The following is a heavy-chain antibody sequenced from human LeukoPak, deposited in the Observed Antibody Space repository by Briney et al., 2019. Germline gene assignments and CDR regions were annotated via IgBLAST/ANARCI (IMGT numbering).Heavy chain of an antibody. D-gene: IGHD2/OR15-2a*01. CDR1: GFTFSSYS. Sequence: GGSLRLSCAASGFTFSSYSMNWVRQAPVKGLEWVSSISSSSSYIYYADPVKGRFTISRDNAKNSLYLQMNSLRAEDTAVYYCARDLQMEYRYYYYGMDVWGQGTTVTVSS. CDR2: ISSSSSYI. CDR3: ARDLQMEYRYYYYGMDV. V-gene: IGHV3-21*01. J-gene: IGHJ6*02.